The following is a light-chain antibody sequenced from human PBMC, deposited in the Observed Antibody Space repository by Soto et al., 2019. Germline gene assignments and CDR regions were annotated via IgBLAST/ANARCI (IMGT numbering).Light chain of an antibody. Sequence: EIVMTQSPATLSVSPGERATLSCRASQSISSSLAWYQQKPGQAPRLLIHGASTRATSNPGRFSGSGSGAEFTLTISSLKSEDFALYYCQQYYDWPPTFGQGTKVYI. CDR3: QQYYDWPPT. J-gene: IGKJ1*01. CDR2: GAS. V-gene: IGKV3-15*01. CDR1: QSISSS.